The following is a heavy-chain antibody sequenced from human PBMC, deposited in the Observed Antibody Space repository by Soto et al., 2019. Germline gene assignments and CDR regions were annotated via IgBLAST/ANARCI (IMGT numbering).Heavy chain of an antibody. CDR3: ARVRDHHFYDS. Sequence: GGSLRLSCVASGFTFSKYGMLWVRQAPGKGLEWVAVIWYDGSDKYYADSVKGRFTISRDNSKNTLYLQMNSLRAEDTAVYFFARVRDHHFYDSSCQTTLVTVS. CDR2: IWYDGSDK. CDR1: GFTFSKYG. J-gene: IGHJ4*02. V-gene: IGHV3-33*01.